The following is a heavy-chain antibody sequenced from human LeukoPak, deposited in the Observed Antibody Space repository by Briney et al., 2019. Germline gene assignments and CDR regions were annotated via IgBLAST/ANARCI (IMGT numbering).Heavy chain of an antibody. V-gene: IGHV4-59*08. J-gene: IGHJ4*02. CDR1: GGSISSYY. CDR2: IYYSGST. Sequence: SETLSLTCTVSGGSISSYYWSWIRQPPGKGLEWIGYIYYSGSTNYNPSLKSRVTISVDTSKNQFSLKLSSVTAADTAVYYCARLERLHALLGYWGQGTLVTVSS. CDR3: ARLERLHALLGY. D-gene: IGHD5-24*01.